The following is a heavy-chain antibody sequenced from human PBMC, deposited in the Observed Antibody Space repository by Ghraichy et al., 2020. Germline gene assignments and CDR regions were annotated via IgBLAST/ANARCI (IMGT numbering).Heavy chain of an antibody. Sequence: GGSLRLSFAASGFTFSNYAMSWVRQAPGKGLEWVSTISGSGSGTYYADSVKGRFTISRDSSKNTLYLQMNSLRAEDTAVYYCAKDSSGWCIDFWGQGTLVTVSS. D-gene: IGHD6-19*01. J-gene: IGHJ4*02. V-gene: IGHV3-23*01. CDR2: ISGSGSGT. CDR1: GFTFSNYA. CDR3: AKDSSGWCIDF.